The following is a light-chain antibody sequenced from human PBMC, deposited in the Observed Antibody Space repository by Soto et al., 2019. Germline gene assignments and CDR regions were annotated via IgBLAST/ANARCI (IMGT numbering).Light chain of an antibody. CDR3: QQRNTYPRT. V-gene: IGKV1-9*01. CDR1: QGISSY. J-gene: IGKJ1*01. Sequence: DIQLTQSPSFLSASVGDRVTITCRASQGISSYLAWYQQEPGKAPKLLIYDASTLQSGVPSRFSGSGSGTEFTLTISSLQPEDFATYYCQQRNTYPRTFGQGTRVEVK. CDR2: DAS.